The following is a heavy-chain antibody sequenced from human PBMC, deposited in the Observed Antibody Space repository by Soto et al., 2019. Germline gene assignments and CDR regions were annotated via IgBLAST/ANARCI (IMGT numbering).Heavy chain of an antibody. CDR3: GRCIQPSVPSATDV. V-gene: IGHV1-18*01. Sequence: QVNLVQSGLEVRKPGASVRLSCKASGYTFTSHGISWVRQAPGQGLEWVGWISPFNGRRDIGDSFQGRVSMSTDTGSAYMEVRGLRFDDTAIYFCGRCIQPSVPSATDVWGQGTTVIVSS. CDR2: ISPFNGRR. CDR1: GYTFTSHG. D-gene: IGHD1-1*01. J-gene: IGHJ6*02.